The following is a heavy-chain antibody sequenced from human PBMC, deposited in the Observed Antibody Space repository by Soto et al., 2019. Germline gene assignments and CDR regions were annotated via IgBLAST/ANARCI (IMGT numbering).Heavy chain of an antibody. D-gene: IGHD3-10*01. CDR1: GFTFNVYG. J-gene: IGHJ3*01. CDR3: AKGRSYYGSGRDNDAFAL. V-gene: IGHV3-30*18. CDR2: TSYDGDNE. Sequence: QVQLVESGGGVVQPGRSLQLSCAASGFTFNVYGMHWVRQAPDKGLGWVAVTSYDGDNEFYADSVKGRFTISRDNSKNTLYLQMSSLRADDTAVYYCAKGRSYYGSGRDNDAFALWGQGTTVTVSS.